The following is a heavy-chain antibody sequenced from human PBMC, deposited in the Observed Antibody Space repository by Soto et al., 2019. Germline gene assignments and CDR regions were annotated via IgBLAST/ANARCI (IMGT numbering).Heavy chain of an antibody. Sequence: GGSLRLSCAVSGFTLSSYGIHWVRQAPGKGLEWVAFMSYDGNKKSYADSVKGRFTISRDNAKNTLYLQMNSLRAEDTAVYYSVRDDFGLGIDYWGLGTLVTVSS. D-gene: IGHD1-26*01. CDR1: GFTLSSYG. CDR3: VRDDFGLGIDY. CDR2: MSYDGNKK. J-gene: IGHJ4*02. V-gene: IGHV3-30*03.